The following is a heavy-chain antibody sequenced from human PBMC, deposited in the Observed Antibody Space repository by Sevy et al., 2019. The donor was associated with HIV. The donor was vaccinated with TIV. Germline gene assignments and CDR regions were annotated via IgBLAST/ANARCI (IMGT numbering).Heavy chain of an antibody. CDR2: ISYSSATI. CDR1: GFTYS. Sequence: GGSLRLSCVASGFTYSMNWVRQAPGKGLEWVSYISYSSATIQYADSVKGRFTIFTDNAKNSLYLQMNTLRAEDTAVYYCASQRGGYERLYYFDSWGQGTLVTVSS. CDR3: ASQRGGYERLYYFDS. V-gene: IGHV3-48*01. D-gene: IGHD5-12*01. J-gene: IGHJ4*02.